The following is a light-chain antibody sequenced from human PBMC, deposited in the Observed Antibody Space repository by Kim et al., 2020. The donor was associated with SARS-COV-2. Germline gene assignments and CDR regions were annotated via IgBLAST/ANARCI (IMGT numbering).Light chain of an antibody. CDR1: QSVSNN. Sequence: EIVLTQSPGTLSLSPEERATLSCRASQSVSNNLAWYQQKPGQAPRLLIYGASSRATGIPDRFSGTGSGTDFTLTISRLEPEDFAVYYCQQSGSSPVTFGPGTKVDIK. J-gene: IGKJ3*01. CDR3: QQSGSSPVT. V-gene: IGKV3-20*01. CDR2: GAS.